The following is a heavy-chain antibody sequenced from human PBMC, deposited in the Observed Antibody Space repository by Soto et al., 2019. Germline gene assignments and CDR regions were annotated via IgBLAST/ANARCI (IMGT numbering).Heavy chain of an antibody. CDR3: ARGGDSVVVVAAIDY. J-gene: IGHJ4*02. V-gene: IGHV3-21*01. CDR2: ISSSSSYI. CDR1: GFTFSSYG. D-gene: IGHD2-15*01. Sequence: EVQLVESGGGLVQPGGSLRLSCATSGFTFSSYGMNWVRQAPGKGLEWVSYISSSSSYIYYADSVKGRFTISRDNPKNTLYLQMNSLRAEDTAVYYCARGGDSVVVVAAIDYWGQRTLVTVSS.